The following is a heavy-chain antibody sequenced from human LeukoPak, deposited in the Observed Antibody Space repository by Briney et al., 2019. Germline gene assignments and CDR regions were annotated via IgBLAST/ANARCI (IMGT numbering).Heavy chain of an antibody. CDR1: GYTFTCYD. CDR2: MNPNSGNT. V-gene: IGHV1-8*01. D-gene: IGHD6-13*01. CDR3: ARTREPYSSSWYTLNYYYYYGMDV. Sequence: ASVKVSCKASGYTFTCYDINWVRQATGQGLEWMGWMNPNSGNTGYAQKFQGRVTMTRNTSISTAYMELSSLRSEDTAVYYCARTREPYSSSWYTLNYYYYYGMDVWGQGTTVTVSS. J-gene: IGHJ6*02.